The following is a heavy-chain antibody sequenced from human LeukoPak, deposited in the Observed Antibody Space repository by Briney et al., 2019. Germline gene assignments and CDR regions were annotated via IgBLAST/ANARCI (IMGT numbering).Heavy chain of an antibody. D-gene: IGHD3-10*01. Sequence: PSETLSLTCTVSGGSISSYYWSWLRQPPGKGLEWIGYIYYSGSTNYNPSLKSRVTISVDTSKNQFSLRLSSVTAADTAVYYCARGSYYGFSGDSWGQGSLVTVSS. CDR2: IYYSGST. J-gene: IGHJ4*02. V-gene: IGHV4-59*12. CDR1: GGSISSYY. CDR3: ARGSYYGFSGDS.